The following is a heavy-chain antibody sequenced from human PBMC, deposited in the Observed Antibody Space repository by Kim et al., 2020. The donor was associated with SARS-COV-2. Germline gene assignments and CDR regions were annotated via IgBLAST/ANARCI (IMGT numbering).Heavy chain of an antibody. CDR2: INPSGGST. J-gene: IGHJ5*02. CDR1: GYTFTSYY. D-gene: IGHD3-10*01. V-gene: IGHV1-46*01. Sequence: ASVKVSCKASGYTFTSYYMHWVRQAPGQGLEWMGIINPSGGSTSYAQKFQGRVTMTRDTSTSTVYMELSSLRSEDTAVYYCARDRSYYGSGSPWFDPWGQGTLVTVSS. CDR3: ARDRSYYGSGSPWFDP.